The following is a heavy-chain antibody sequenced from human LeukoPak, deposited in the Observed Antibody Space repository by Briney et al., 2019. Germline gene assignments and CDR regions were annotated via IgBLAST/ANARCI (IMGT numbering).Heavy chain of an antibody. V-gene: IGHV3-9*01. CDR3: AKDTYYYGSGSYPPNYYYYGMDV. CDR2: ISWNSGSI. J-gene: IGHJ6*02. Sequence: GGSLRPSCAASGFTFDDYAMHWVRHAPGKGLEWVSGISWNSGSIGYADSVKGRFTISRDNAKNSLYLQMNSLRAEDTALYYCAKDTYYYGSGSYPPNYYYYGMDVWGQGTTVTVSS. CDR1: GFTFDDYA. D-gene: IGHD3-10*01.